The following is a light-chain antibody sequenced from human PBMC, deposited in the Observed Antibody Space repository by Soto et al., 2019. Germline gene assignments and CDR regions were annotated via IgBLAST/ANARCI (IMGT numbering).Light chain of an antibody. CDR3: QQRSNWTLT. V-gene: IGKV3-11*01. Sequence: EIGLTQSPATLSLSPGERATLSCRASQSVSSYLAWYQQKPGQAPRLLIYDASNRATGIPARFSGSGSGTDFTLTISSLEPEDFAVYYCQQRSNWTLTFGG. CDR1: QSVSSY. J-gene: IGKJ4*01. CDR2: DAS.